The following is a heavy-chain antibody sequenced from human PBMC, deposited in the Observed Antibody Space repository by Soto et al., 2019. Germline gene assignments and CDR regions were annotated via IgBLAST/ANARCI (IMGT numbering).Heavy chain of an antibody. Sequence: EVQLLESGGGLVQPGGSLRLSCAASGFTFSNYAMTWVRQAAGKGLEWVASISGPGGSTYYADSVQGRFTISRDNSKNTLFMHMNSLGAEDTALDDCARDERIDVAGTDTWGQGILVTVTS. CDR1: GFTFSNYA. CDR2: ISGPGGST. CDR3: ARDERIDVAGTDT. J-gene: IGHJ5*02. V-gene: IGHV3-23*01. D-gene: IGHD1-1*01.